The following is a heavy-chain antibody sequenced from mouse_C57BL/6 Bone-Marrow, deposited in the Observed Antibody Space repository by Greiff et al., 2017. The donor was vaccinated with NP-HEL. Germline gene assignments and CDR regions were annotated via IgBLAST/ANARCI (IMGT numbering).Heavy chain of an antibody. J-gene: IGHJ4*01. CDR2: IYPGDGDT. CDR3: ALYYDYLYYYAMDY. D-gene: IGHD2-4*01. CDR1: GYAFSSSW. Sequence: VKVVESGPELVKPGASVKISCKASGYAFSSSWMNWVKQRPGKGLEWIGRIYPGDGDTNYNGKFKGKATLTADKSSSTAYMQLSSLTSEDSAVYFCALYYDYLYYYAMDYWGQGTSVTVSS. V-gene: IGHV1-82*01.